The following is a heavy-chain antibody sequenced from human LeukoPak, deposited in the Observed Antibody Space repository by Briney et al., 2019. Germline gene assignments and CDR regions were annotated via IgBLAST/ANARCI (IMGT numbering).Heavy chain of an antibody. Sequence: GGSLRLSCAASGFTVSSNYMSWVRQAPGKGLEWVSVIYSGGSTYYADSVKGRFTISRDNSKNTLYLQMNSLRAEDTAVCYCARAPYYYGMDVWGQGTTVTVSS. V-gene: IGHV3-53*01. CDR1: GFTVSSNY. J-gene: IGHJ6*02. CDR3: ARAPYYYGMDV. CDR2: IYSGGST.